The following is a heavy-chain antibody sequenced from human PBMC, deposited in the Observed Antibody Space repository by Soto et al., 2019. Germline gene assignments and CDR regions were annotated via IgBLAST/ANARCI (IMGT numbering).Heavy chain of an antibody. Sequence: EVQLVQSGPEVRKPGDSLKISCQASGYNFMTYWIGWVRQMPGEGLEWMGIIFPGDSDTIYSPPLQGQVTISVDKSSSAAFLQWTSLKASDTALYYCARLKRGRNAFDLWGQGTLVTVSS. CDR3: ARLKRGRNAFDL. CDR1: GYNFMTYW. D-gene: IGHD3-16*01. CDR2: IFPGDSDT. J-gene: IGHJ3*01. V-gene: IGHV5-51*01.